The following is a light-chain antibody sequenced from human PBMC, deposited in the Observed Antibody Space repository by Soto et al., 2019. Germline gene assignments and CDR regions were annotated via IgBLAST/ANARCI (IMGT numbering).Light chain of an antibody. CDR1: SSDVGSFNR. V-gene: IGLV2-18*02. CDR2: EVT. Sequence: QSALTQPPSVSGSPGQSVTISCTGISSDVGSFNRVSWYQQPPGTAPKLMIYEVTNRPSGVPDRFSGSKSGNTASLTISGLQAEDEADYYCSSYTSSTSYVFGAGTKVT. J-gene: IGLJ1*01. CDR3: SSYTSSTSYV.